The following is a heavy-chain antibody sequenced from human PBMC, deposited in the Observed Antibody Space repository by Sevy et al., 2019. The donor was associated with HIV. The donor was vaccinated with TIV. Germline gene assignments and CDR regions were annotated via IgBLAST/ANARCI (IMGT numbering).Heavy chain of an antibody. D-gene: IGHD6-13*01. CDR3: VRAVAADGSF. CDR2: IKQDASEI. CDR1: GFTFSNYW. V-gene: IGHV3-7*01. J-gene: IGHJ4*02. Sequence: GGSLRLSCAASGFTFSNYWMTWVRQAPGKGLEWVAYIKQDASEIYYVDSVKGRFIISRDNAENSLYLQMNSLRVEDTARYYCVRAVAADGSFWGQGTLVTVSS.